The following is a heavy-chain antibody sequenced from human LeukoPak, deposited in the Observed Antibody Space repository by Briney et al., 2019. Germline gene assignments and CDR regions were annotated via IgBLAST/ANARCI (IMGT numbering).Heavy chain of an antibody. CDR3: AKDSLTDIDY. J-gene: IGHJ4*02. Sequence: PGGSPRLSCTASGFTFSIYGMYWVRQAPGKGLEWVAFIRHDGTIKYYADSVKGRFTISRDNSENTLYLQLNSLRAEDTAVYYCAKDSLTDIDYWGQGTLVTVSS. V-gene: IGHV3-30*02. CDR1: GFTFSIYG. CDR2: IRHDGTIK. D-gene: IGHD3-9*01.